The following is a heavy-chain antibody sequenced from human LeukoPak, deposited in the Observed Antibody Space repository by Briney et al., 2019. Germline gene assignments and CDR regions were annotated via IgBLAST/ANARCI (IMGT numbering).Heavy chain of an antibody. D-gene: IGHD5-12*01. CDR2: IHHSRST. CDR3: ARDLGHTGYDLYDY. CDR1: GGTLSSYY. V-gene: IGHV4-59*01. J-gene: IGHJ4*02. Sequence: SGTLSLTCIGCGGTLSSYYWSWIRQPPGKRLEGIGDIHHSRSTHYNHSVKSRFTISMDTSKNQFSLKLSSVTAADTAVYYCARDLGHTGYDLYDYWGQGTLVTVSS.